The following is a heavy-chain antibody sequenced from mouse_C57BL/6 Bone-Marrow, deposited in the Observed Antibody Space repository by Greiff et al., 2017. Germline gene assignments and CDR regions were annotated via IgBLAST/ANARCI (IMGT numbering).Heavy chain of an antibody. V-gene: IGHV5-15*01. CDR2: ISNLAYSI. CDR3: ARSYYYGSSPAWFAV. D-gene: IGHD1-1*01. J-gene: IGHJ3*01. Sequence: VKLMESGGGLVQPGGSLKLSCAASGFTFSDYGMAWVRQAPRKGPEWVAFISNLAYSIYYADTVTGRFTISRENAKNTLYLEMSSLRSEDTAMYYCARSYYYGSSPAWFAVWGQGTLVTVSA. CDR1: GFTFSDYG.